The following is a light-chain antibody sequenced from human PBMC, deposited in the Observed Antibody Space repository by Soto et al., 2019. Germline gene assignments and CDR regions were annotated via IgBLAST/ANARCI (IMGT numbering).Light chain of an antibody. CDR1: SSNIGNNY. CDR3: GTWDSSLSAGV. J-gene: IGLJ1*01. Sequence: QSVLTQPPSVSAAPGQKVTISCSGSSSNIGNNYVSWYQQLPGTAPKLLIYENNKRPSGIPDRFSGSKSGTSATVGITGLQTGDEADYYCGTWDSSLSAGVFGTGTKLTVL. V-gene: IGLV1-51*02. CDR2: ENN.